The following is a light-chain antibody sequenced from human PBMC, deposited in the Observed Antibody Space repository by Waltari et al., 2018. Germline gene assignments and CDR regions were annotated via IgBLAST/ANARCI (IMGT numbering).Light chain of an antibody. CDR1: PTILRSSPYGNA. CDR2: WAS. V-gene: IGKV4-1*01. J-gene: IGKJ2*01. CDR3: QQYYSLPYT. Sequence: DIVMTQSPDFLPVSLVERANITCRSSPTILRSSPYGNAFAWFQQRPGQPPKLLIYWASSRDPGVPDRFSGSGSGTDFTLTISSLQAEDVAVYYCQQYYSLPYTFGPGTKLEIK.